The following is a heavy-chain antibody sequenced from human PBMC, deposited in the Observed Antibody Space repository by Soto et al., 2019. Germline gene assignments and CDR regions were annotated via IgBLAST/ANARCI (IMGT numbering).Heavy chain of an antibody. D-gene: IGHD5-12*01. CDR3: AKVERSGRGPPFSCHI. J-gene: IGHJ3*02. CDR2: IYSGGST. Sequence: GGSLRLSCAASGFTVSSNYMSWVRQAPGKGLEWVSVIYSGGSTYYADSVKGRFTISRHNSMSTLLLQMDTLGPDDTAIYYCAKVERSGRGPPFSCHIWGQGTMVTVSS. V-gene: IGHV3-53*04. CDR1: GFTVSSNY.